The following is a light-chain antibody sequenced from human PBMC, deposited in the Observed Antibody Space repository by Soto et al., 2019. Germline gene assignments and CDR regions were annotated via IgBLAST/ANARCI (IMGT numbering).Light chain of an antibody. V-gene: IGKV3-20*01. CDR2: GAS. CDR3: QHYGTSPTWT. CDR1: QSVSGSY. J-gene: IGKJ1*01. Sequence: DIVLTQSPGTLSLSPGDRATLSCRASQSVSGSYLAWYQQKPGQAPRLLIYGASSRATGIPDRFSGDVSGTDFTITISRLEPEDFVVYYCQHYGTSPTWTFGQGTKVEV.